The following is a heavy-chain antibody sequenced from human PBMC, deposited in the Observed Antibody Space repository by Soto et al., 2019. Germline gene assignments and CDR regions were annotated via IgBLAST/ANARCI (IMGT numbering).Heavy chain of an antibody. CDR1: GFTFSSYA. CDR2: ISGSGAGT. D-gene: IGHD6-19*01. Sequence: GGSLRLSCAASGFTFSSYAMSWVRQAPGKGLEWVSGISGSGAGTNYADSVKGRFSISRDNSKNTLFLQMTSLRTDDTAVYYCAKIVRGLGIAVAGFDYWGQGALVTVSS. CDR3: AKIVRGLGIAVAGFDY. V-gene: IGHV3-23*01. J-gene: IGHJ4*02.